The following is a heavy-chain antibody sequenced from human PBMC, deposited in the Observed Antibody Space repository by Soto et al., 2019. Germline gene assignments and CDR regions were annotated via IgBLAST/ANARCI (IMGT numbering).Heavy chain of an antibody. CDR3: ARPLQLAVPGFDP. CDR1: GDSISSSSYY. V-gene: IGHV4-39*01. J-gene: IGHJ5*02. CDR2: IHYRANS. Sequence: PWETLSLTCAVSGDSISSSSYYWAWIRQPPGKGLEWIGSIHYRANSYYSLSLKSRITISVDTSKNQISLRLSSVTAADTAVYYCARPLQLAVPGFDPWGQGTLVTVSS. D-gene: IGHD3-3*02.